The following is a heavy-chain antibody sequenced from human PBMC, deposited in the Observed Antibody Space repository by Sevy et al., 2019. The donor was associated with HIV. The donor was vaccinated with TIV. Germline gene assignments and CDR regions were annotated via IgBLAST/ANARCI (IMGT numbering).Heavy chain of an antibody. J-gene: IGHJ4*02. CDR1: GCSISSYF. Sequence: SETLSLTCSVSGCSISSYFLTWVRQSPGKGLEWIGNIYFTGNTDYSPSLKSRVTLSLDTSKGQFSLTLKSVTAADTAIYFCARDSTTRPRVLDYWGQGTLVTVSS. CDR2: IYFTGNT. D-gene: IGHD1-1*01. CDR3: ARDSTTRPRVLDY. V-gene: IGHV4-59*01.